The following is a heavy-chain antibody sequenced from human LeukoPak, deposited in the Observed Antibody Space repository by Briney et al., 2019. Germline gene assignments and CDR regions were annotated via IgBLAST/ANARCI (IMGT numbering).Heavy chain of an antibody. J-gene: IGHJ6*02. CDR2: ISSRSDYI. D-gene: IGHD3-10*01. V-gene: IGHV3-21*01. CDR3: ARYYGSGHYNYYGMDV. CDR1: GFTFSNYR. Sequence: GGSLSLSCAASGFTFSNYRMNWVRQAPGKGLEWVSCISSRSDYINYADSVKGRFTIARDNPKNSLYLQVNSLRAEDTAVYYCARYYGSGHYNYYGMDVWGQGTTVTVSS.